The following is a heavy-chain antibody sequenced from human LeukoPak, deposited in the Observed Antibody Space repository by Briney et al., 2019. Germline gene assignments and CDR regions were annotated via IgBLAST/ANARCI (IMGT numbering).Heavy chain of an antibody. J-gene: IGHJ4*02. V-gene: IGHV3-21*01. D-gene: IGHD5-18*01. CDR2: ISSSSSYI. Sequence: GGSLRLSCAASGFTFSSYSMNWVRQAPGKGLEWVSSISSSSSYIYYADSAKGRFTISRDNAKNSLYLQMNSLRAEDTAVYYCARDKERIQLWSGDFDYWGQGTLVTVSS. CDR3: ARDKERIQLWSGDFDY. CDR1: GFTFSSYS.